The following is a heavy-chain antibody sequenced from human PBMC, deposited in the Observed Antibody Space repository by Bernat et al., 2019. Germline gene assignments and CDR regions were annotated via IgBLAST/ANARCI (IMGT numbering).Heavy chain of an antibody. CDR3: ARGTSTSAPYMDV. Sequence: QVQLVESGGGLVKPGGSLRLSCAASGFTFSDYYMSWIRQAPGKGRDGVSYISSSSSYTNYADSVKGQFTISRDNAKNSLYLQMNSLRAEDTAVYYCARGTSTSAPYMDVWGKGTTVTVSS. V-gene: IGHV3-11*05. CDR1: GFTFSDYY. J-gene: IGHJ6*03. CDR2: ISSSSSYT.